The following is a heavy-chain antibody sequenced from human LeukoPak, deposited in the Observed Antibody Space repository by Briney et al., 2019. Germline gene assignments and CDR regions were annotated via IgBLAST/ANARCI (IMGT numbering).Heavy chain of an antibody. CDR3: ARGRDSGSYSRYFDY. J-gene: IGHJ4*02. Sequence: SETLSLTCTVSGGSLSSYYWNWIRQPPGRGLEWIGYIYYSGSTNYNPSLKSRVTISVDTSKNQFSLKLSSVTAADTAVYYCARGRDSGSYSRYFDYWGQGTLVTVSS. V-gene: IGHV4-59*01. CDR1: GGSLSSYY. D-gene: IGHD1-26*01. CDR2: IYYSGST.